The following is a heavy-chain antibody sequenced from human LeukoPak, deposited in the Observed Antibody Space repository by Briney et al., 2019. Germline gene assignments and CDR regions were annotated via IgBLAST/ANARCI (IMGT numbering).Heavy chain of an antibody. CDR2: ISYRGDT. CDR3: ARQAFVVAAAAISPFDS. Sequence: PETLSLTCHVSGGSINSYYWSWIRQPPGKGLEWIGYISYRGDTNYNTTPNNRVTISVDTAKNHLFLRLPSVTAADTAVYYCARQAFVVAAAAISPFDSWGQGTLVTVSS. D-gene: IGHD2-2*02. CDR1: GGSINSYY. J-gene: IGHJ4*02. V-gene: IGHV4-59*08.